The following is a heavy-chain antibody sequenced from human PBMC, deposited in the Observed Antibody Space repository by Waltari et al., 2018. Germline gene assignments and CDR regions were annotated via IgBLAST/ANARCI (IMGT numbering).Heavy chain of an antibody. Sequence: EVRLVESGGGLVTPGGSLTFSCPASDFNSNPYPMNWVRQAPGKGLEWVSSIGANGDYIYYADSVKGRFTTSRDNTRNSLYLQMTSLRAEDTAVYFCASHLEDYYYYMDVWGKGTTVTVSS. CDR2: IGANGDYI. CDR3: ASHLEDYYYYMDV. V-gene: IGHV3-21*01. J-gene: IGHJ6*03. CDR1: DFNSNPYP.